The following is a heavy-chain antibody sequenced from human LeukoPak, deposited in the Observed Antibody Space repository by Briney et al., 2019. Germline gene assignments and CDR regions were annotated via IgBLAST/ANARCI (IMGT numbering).Heavy chain of an antibody. Sequence: GGSLRLSCAASGFTFSSYAMSWVRQAPGKGLEWVAVISYDGSNKYYADSVKGRFTISRDNSKNTLYLQMNSLRAEDTAVYYCAKSVTMVRGVDYWGQGTLVTVSS. CDR2: ISYDGSNK. J-gene: IGHJ4*02. V-gene: IGHV3-30*18. CDR1: GFTFSSYA. D-gene: IGHD3-10*01. CDR3: AKSVTMVRGVDY.